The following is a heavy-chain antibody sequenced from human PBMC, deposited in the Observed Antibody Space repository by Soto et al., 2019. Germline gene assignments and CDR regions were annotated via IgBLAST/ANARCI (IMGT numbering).Heavy chain of an antibody. J-gene: IGHJ4*02. D-gene: IGHD1-1*01. Sequence: EVQLLESGGGLVPPGGSLRLSCAASGFTFSRYALTWVRQAPGKGLDWVSSISHDDEKTYYADSVKGRVTISRDNSKNTLYLQMNSLRAEDTAIYYCARDWVQGDHWNEGHYWGQGTLVTVSS. CDR1: GFTFSRYA. V-gene: IGHV3-23*01. CDR2: ISHDDEKT. CDR3: ARDWVQGDHWNEGHY.